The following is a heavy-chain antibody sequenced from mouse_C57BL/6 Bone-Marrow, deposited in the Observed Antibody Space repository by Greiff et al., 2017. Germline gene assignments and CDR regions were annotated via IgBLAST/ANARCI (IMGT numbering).Heavy chain of an antibody. V-gene: IGHV1-82*01. CDR1: GYAFSSSW. D-gene: IGHD2-3*01. CDR2: IYPGDGDT. Sequence: QVQLQQSGPELVKPGASVKISCKASGYAFSSSWMNWVKQRPGKGLEWIGRIYPGDGDTNYNGKFKGKATLTADKSSSTAYMQLSSLTSEDSAVYVCARRSWLLSYAMDYWGQGTSVTVSS. J-gene: IGHJ4*01. CDR3: ARRSWLLSYAMDY.